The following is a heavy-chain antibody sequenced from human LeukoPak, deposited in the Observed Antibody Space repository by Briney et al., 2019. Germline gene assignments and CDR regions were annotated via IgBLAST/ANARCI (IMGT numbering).Heavy chain of an antibody. V-gene: IGHV3-21*01. CDR1: GFTFSSYS. J-gene: IGHJ4*02. Sequence: GGSLRLSCAASGFTFSSYSMNWVRQAPGKGLEWVSSISSSSSYIYYADSVKGRFTISRDNAKNSLYLQMSSLRAEDTAVYYCARWRDGYNSFDYWGQGTLVTVSS. CDR3: ARWRDGYNSFDY. CDR2: ISSSSSYI. D-gene: IGHD5-12*01.